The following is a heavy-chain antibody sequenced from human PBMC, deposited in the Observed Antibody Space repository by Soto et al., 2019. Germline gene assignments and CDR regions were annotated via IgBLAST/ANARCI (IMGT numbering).Heavy chain of an antibody. D-gene: IGHD3-16*01. CDR3: ARGLRWTRTFDF. CDR1: GGYITGSSFS. V-gene: IGHV4-39*01. CDR2: LSYSGST. Sequence: SETLSLTCSVSGGYITGSSFSWGWIRQSPGTGLQWIGSLSYSGSTYYNPSLKGRVAISADTSKNAFSLELKLMTAADTATYFCARGLRWTRTFDFWGRGTLVTVSS. J-gene: IGHJ4*02.